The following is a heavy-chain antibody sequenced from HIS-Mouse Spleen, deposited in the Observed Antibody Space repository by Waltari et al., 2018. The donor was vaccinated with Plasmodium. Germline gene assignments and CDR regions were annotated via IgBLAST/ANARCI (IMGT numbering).Heavy chain of an antibody. Sequence: QVQLQESGPGLVKPSETLSLTCTVSGGSISSYYWSWIRQPPGKGLEWIGNIYYGGSTNYNPSLRRRVTISVDTSKNQFSLKLSSVTAADTAVYYCARLRYSYGYFDYWGQGTLVTVSS. CDR3: ARLRYSYGYFDY. CDR2: IYYGGST. J-gene: IGHJ4*02. V-gene: IGHV4-59*08. D-gene: IGHD5-18*01. CDR1: GGSISSYY.